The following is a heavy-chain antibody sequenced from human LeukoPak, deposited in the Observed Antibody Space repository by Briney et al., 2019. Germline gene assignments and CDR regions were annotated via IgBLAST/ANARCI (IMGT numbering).Heavy chain of an antibody. D-gene: IGHD6-19*01. CDR2: LKSDESST. V-gene: IGHV3-74*01. CDR1: GFTFTNYG. J-gene: IGHJ1*01. Sequence: HTGGSLRLSCATSGFTFTNYGMHWVRQAPGKGLVWVSRLKSDESSTFYADSVKGRFTISRDNSKNTLYLQMNSLRAGDTAVYYCAKDPRAVVGPPAEYFQHWGQGTLVTVS. CDR3: AKDPRAVVGPPAEYFQH.